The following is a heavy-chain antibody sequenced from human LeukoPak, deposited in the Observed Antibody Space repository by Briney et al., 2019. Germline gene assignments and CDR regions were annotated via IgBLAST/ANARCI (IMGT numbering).Heavy chain of an antibody. V-gene: IGHV4-39*01. CDR1: GGSISSGNY. D-gene: IGHD2-2*01. CDR2: IYYSGNT. CDR3: ARLTSNGATYFEY. Sequence: SETLSLTCTVSGGSISSGNYWGWIRQPPGKGLEWIGRIYYSGNTYHNPSLQSRVTISIDTSKNQFSLKLSSVTAADTAVYYCARLTSNGATYFEYWGQGTLVTVSS. J-gene: IGHJ4*02.